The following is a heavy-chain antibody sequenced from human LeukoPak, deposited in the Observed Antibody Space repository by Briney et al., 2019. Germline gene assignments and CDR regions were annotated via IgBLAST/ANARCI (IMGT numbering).Heavy chain of an antibody. D-gene: IGHD6-25*01. CDR3: ARGRLGGFDS. CDR2: MNPNSGDT. J-gene: IGHJ4*02. CDR1: VYSFTNYN. V-gene: IGHV1-8*01. Sequence: ASVKVSCKASVYSFTNYNINWVRQSGGQGLECLGEMNPNSGDTVYGQKFRGRVTLTRNTSMMTAYMEIHNLRSEDTAVYYCARGRLGGFDSSGQGTLVTVSS.